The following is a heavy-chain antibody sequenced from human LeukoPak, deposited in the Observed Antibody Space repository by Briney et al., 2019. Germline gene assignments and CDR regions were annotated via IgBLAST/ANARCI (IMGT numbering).Heavy chain of an antibody. D-gene: IGHD3-10*01. Sequence: SETLSLTCTVSDGSISGYYWGWIRQAPGRGLEWIAYIHYTGINNYNPSLKSRAAISVDTSTNQFSLKLTSVTAADTAMYYCACQITNSGSAFDLWGRGTLVTVSS. V-gene: IGHV4-59*08. J-gene: IGHJ2*01. CDR1: DGSISGYY. CDR3: ACQITNSGSAFDL. CDR2: IHYTGIN.